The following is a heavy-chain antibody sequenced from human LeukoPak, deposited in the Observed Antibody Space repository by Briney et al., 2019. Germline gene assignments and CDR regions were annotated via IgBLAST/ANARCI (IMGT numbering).Heavy chain of an antibody. CDR3: ARKVYSGYDRLYYFDY. CDR1: GYTFTSYA. D-gene: IGHD5-12*01. CDR2: INTNTGNP. V-gene: IGHV7-4-1*02. J-gene: IGHJ4*02. Sequence: ASVKVSCKASGYTFTSYAMNWVRQAPGQGLEWMGWINTNTGNPTYAQGFTGRFVFSLDTSVSTAYLQISSLKAEDTAVYYCARKVYSGYDRLYYFDYWGQGTLVTVSS.